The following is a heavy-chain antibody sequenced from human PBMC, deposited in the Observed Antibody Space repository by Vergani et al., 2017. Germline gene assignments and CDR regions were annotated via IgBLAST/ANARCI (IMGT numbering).Heavy chain of an antibody. V-gene: IGHV1-69*12. CDR2: IIPISGTA. Sequence: QVQLVQSGAEVKKPGASVKVSCKASGGTFSSYAISWVRQAPGQGLEWMGGIIPISGTANYAQKFQGRATITADESTSTAYMELSSLRAEDTAVYYWARCIAIRRFGELYPVTPYYYYGMDVWGQGTTVTVSS. CDR1: GGTFSSYA. D-gene: IGHD3-10*01. J-gene: IGHJ6*02. CDR3: ARCIAIRRFGELYPVTPYYYYGMDV.